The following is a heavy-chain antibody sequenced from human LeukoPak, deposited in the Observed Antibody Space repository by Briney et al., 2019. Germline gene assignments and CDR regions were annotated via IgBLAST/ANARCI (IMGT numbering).Heavy chain of an antibody. D-gene: IGHD6-13*01. CDR2: ISVYNGHT. CDR1: GYTFTNYG. V-gene: IGHV1-18*01. Sequence: ASVKVSCKASGYTFTNYGITWVRQAPGQGLEWMGWISVYNGHTNYAQKLQGRVTMTTDTSTSTAYMELRSLRSDDTAIYYYARDREAAGQKLTDYWGQGTLVTVSS. J-gene: IGHJ4*02. CDR3: ARDREAAGQKLTDY.